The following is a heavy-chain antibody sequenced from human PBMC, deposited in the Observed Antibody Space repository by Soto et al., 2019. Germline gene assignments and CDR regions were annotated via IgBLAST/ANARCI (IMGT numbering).Heavy chain of an antibody. CDR3: ARSYYDSTGFAVDP. V-gene: IGHV4-39*01. J-gene: IGHJ5*02. CDR2: IYYSGST. CDR1: GGSISSSSYY. Sequence: SETLSLTCTVSGGSISSSSYYWGWIRQPPGKGLEWIASIYYSGSTYYNPSLKSRVTISVDTSKNQFSMKLTSVTASDTAVYYCARSYYDSTGFAVDPWGQGTLVTVSS. D-gene: IGHD3-22*01.